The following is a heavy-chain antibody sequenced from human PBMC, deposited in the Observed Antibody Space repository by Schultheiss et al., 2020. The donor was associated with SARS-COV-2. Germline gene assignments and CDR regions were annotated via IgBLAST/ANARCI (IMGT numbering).Heavy chain of an antibody. Sequence: SQTLSLTCTVSGGSISSYYWGWIRQPPGKGLEWIGSIYYSGSTYYNPSLKSRVTISVDTSKNQFSLKLSSVTAADTAVYYCARGDVRVGALDYWGQGTLVTVSS. V-gene: IGHV4-59*12. CDR1: GGSISSYY. D-gene: IGHD1-26*01. CDR2: IYYSGST. J-gene: IGHJ4*02. CDR3: ARGDVRVGALDY.